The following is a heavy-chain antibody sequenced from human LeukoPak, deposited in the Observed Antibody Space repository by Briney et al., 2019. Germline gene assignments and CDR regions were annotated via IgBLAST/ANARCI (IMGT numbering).Heavy chain of an antibody. V-gene: IGHV4-39*01. J-gene: IGHJ4*02. CDR1: GGSISSSFYY. D-gene: IGHD3-3*01. CDR3: ASTFWSGYYTNY. CDR2: IYYSGST. Sequence: SGTLSLTCAVSGGSISSSFYYWGWIRQPPGKGLEWIGSIYYSGSTYYNPSLKSRVTISVDTSKDQFSLKLSSVTAADTAVYYCASTFWSGYYTNYWGQGTLVTVSS.